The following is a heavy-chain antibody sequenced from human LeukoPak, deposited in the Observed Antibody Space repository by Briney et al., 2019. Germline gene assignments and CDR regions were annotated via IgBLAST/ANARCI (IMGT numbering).Heavy chain of an antibody. D-gene: IGHD2-2*01. CDR2: IIPIFGTA. V-gene: IGHV1-69*13. Sequence: SVKVSCKASGGTFSSYAISWVRQAPGQGLEWMGGIIPIFGTANYAQKFQGRVTITADESTSTAYMELSSLRSEDTAVYYCARDPPLDYCSSTSCYDYYYYGMDVWGQGATVTVSS. CDR3: ARDPPLDYCSSTSCYDYYYYGMDV. CDR1: GGTFSSYA. J-gene: IGHJ6*02.